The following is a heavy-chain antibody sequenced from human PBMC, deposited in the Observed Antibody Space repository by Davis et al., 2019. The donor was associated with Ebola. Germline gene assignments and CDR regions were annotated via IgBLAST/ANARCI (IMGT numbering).Heavy chain of an antibody. Sequence: PGGSLRLSCAASGFTFSSYSMNWVRQAPGKGLEWVSYISSSSSTIYYADSVKGRFTISRDNAKNSLYLQMNSLRDEDTAVYYCARGVGWFGELFDAFDIWGQGTMVTVSS. D-gene: IGHD3-10*01. V-gene: IGHV3-48*02. CDR2: ISSSSSTI. CDR3: ARGVGWFGELFDAFDI. CDR1: GFTFSSYS. J-gene: IGHJ3*02.